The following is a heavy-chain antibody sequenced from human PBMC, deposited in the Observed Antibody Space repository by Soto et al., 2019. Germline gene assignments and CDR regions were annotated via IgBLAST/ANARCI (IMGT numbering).Heavy chain of an antibody. CDR1: GYTFTTYY. J-gene: IGHJ5*02. CDR3: AREPGSNHNWFDP. CDR2: INPSGGST. Sequence: QVQLVQSGAEVKKPGASVKVSCKASGYTFTTYYIHWVRQAPGQGLEWMGIINPSGGSTSYAQNFQGRVTMTRDTSTSTVYMELSSLRSEDTAVYYGAREPGSNHNWFDPWGQGTLVTVSS. V-gene: IGHV1-46*01.